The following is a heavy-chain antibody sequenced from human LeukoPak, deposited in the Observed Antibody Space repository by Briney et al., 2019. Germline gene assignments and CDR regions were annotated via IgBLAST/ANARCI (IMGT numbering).Heavy chain of an antibody. CDR1: GFTFSSYA. Sequence: PGGSLRLSCAASGFTFSSYAMSWVRQAPGKGLEWVSAISGSGGSTYYADSVKGRFTISRDNSKNTLYLQMNSLRAEDTAVYYCAKSGGYYPSSGLENWGQGILVTVSS. CDR2: ISGSGGST. CDR3: AKSGGYYPSSGLEN. V-gene: IGHV3-23*01. D-gene: IGHD6-19*01. J-gene: IGHJ4*02.